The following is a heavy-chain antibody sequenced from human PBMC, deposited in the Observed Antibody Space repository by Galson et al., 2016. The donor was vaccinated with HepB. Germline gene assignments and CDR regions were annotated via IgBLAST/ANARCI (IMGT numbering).Heavy chain of an antibody. Sequence: SLRLSCAVSGFTFSKYWMSWVRQAPGKGLEWVANIKEDGSERYFVDSVKGRFTVSRDNAKKSLYLQMNSLRAEDTAVYYCARAPIEVDGMRHYYYGMDVWRQGTTVTVSS. CDR1: GFTFSKYW. J-gene: IGHJ6*02. CDR3: ARAPIEVDGMRHYYYGMDV. D-gene: IGHD6-13*01. V-gene: IGHV3-7*01. CDR2: IKEDGSER.